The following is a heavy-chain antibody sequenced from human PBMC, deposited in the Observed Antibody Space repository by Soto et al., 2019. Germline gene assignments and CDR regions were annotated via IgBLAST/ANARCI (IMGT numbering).Heavy chain of an antibody. CDR2: ISAYNGNT. Sequence: QVQLVQSGAEVKKPGASVKVSCKGSDYTFASHGVTWVRQAPGQGLEWMGWISAYNGNTNYAQKYLGRVTMTTDTSPNTVYMELRSLRSDDTAVYYCATSLGYDTSGGYFASDYWGQGTLVTVSS. D-gene: IGHD3-22*01. V-gene: IGHV1-18*01. J-gene: IGHJ4*02. CDR1: DYTFASHG. CDR3: ATSLGYDTSGGYFASDY.